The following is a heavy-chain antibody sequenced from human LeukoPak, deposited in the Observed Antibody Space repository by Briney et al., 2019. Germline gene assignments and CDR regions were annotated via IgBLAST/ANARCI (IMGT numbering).Heavy chain of an antibody. J-gene: IGHJ4*02. D-gene: IGHD2-15*01. Sequence: ASVKVSCKASGYTFTDYAMNWVRQAPGQGLEWMGWINTKTGNPTYAQGFTGRFVFSLDTSVNTAYLQITSLKAEDTAVFYCARARDCSGRNCYSDYWGQGTLVTVSS. CDR3: ARARDCSGRNCYSDY. V-gene: IGHV7-4-1*02. CDR1: GYTFTDYA. CDR2: INTKTGNP.